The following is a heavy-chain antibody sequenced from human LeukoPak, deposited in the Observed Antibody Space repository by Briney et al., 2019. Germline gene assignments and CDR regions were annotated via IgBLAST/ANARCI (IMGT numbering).Heavy chain of an antibody. D-gene: IGHD1-26*01. CDR3: ASNIVGATPWVYYYYMDV. CDR1: GFTFSDYA. Sequence: GGSLRLSCAASGFTFSDYAMHWVRQAPGKGLEWVAVMSYDGSNKYYADSVKGRFTISRDNSKNTLYPQMNSLRAEDTAVYYCASNIVGATPWVYYYYMDVWGKGTTVTVSS. CDR2: MSYDGSNK. J-gene: IGHJ6*03. V-gene: IGHV3-30*04.